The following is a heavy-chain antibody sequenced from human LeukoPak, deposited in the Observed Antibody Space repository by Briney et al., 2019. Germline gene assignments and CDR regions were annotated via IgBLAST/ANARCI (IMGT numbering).Heavy chain of an antibody. CDR2: ISYDGSNK. CDR3: AKGAPRYCSGGSCYSGRFDY. V-gene: IGHV3-30*18. J-gene: IGHJ4*02. D-gene: IGHD2-15*01. CDR1: GFTFSSYG. Sequence: GGSLRLSCAASGFTFSSYGMRWVRQAPGKGLEWVAVISYDGSNKYYADSVKGRFTISRDNSKNTLYLQMNSLRAEDTAVYYCAKGAPRYCSGGSCYSGRFDYWGQGTLVTVSS.